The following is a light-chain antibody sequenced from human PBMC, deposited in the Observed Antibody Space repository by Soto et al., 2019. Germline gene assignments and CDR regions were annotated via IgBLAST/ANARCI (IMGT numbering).Light chain of an antibody. CDR2: GAS. J-gene: IGKJ1*01. Sequence: EIVMTQSPATLSVSPGERATLSCRASQSVSNNLAWYQKKPGQAPRLLIYGASTRATGIPARFSGGGSGTEFTLTISSLQSEDFALYYCQQYNNWWTFGQGTRVDIK. CDR1: QSVSNN. V-gene: IGKV3-15*01. CDR3: QQYNNWWT.